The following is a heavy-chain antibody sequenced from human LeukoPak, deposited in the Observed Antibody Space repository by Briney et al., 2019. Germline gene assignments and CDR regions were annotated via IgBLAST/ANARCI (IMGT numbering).Heavy chain of an antibody. CDR3: ARLGGGYDNNYHAGLFDP. V-gene: IGHV4-39*07. D-gene: IGHD3-9*01. CDR2: IYYSGST. CDR1: GGSISSSSYY. Sequence: SETLSLTCTVSGGSISSSSYYWGWIRQPPGKGLEWIGCIYYSGSTYYNPSLESRLTISVDPSKNQFSLKLSSVTAADTAVYYCARLGGGYDNNYHAGLFDPWGQGTLVTVSS. J-gene: IGHJ5*02.